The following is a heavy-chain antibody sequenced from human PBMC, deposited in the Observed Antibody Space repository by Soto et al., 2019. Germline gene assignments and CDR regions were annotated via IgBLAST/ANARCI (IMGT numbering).Heavy chain of an antibody. Sequence: GGSLRLSCAASGFTFSSYAMSWVRQAPGKGLEWVSAISGSGGSTYYADSVKGRFTISRDNSKNTLYLQMNSLRAEDTAVYYCAKVGLLGPQTTVTTWTAFDIWGQGTMVTVSS. J-gene: IGHJ3*02. CDR2: ISGSGGST. CDR1: GFTFSSYA. D-gene: IGHD4-17*01. CDR3: AKVGLLGPQTTVTTWTAFDI. V-gene: IGHV3-23*01.